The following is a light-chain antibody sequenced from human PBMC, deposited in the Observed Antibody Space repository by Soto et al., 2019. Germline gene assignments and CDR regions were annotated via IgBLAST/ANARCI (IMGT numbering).Light chain of an antibody. CDR1: SSDVGGYNY. CDR3: SSYPSSSTLEMV. V-gene: IGLV2-14*01. CDR2: DVS. Sequence: QSALTQPASVSGSPGQSITISCTGTSSDVGGYNYVSWYQQHPGKAPKLMIYDVSNRPSGVSNRFSGSKSGNTASLTISGLQAEDEADYYCSSYPSSSTLEMVFGGGTKVTVL. J-gene: IGLJ2*01.